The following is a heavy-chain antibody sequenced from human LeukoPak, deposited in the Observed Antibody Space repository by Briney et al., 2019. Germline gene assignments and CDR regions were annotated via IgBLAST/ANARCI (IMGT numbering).Heavy chain of an antibody. CDR1: GFTFNTYW. V-gene: IGHV3-7*01. Sequence: GGSLRLSCAASGFTFNTYWMNWVRQAPGKGLEWVANIKQDGSQKEYVDSVKGRFTISRDNAKNSLYLQMNSPRAEDTAVYYCARVKDVNDDIMFHHWGQGTLVTVSS. J-gene: IGHJ1*01. CDR3: ARVKDVNDDIMFHH. D-gene: IGHD3-9*01. CDR2: IKQDGSQK.